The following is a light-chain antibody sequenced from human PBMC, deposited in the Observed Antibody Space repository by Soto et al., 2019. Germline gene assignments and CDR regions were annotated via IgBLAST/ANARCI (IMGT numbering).Light chain of an antibody. J-gene: IGKJ3*01. Sequence: EIVLTQSPATLSLSPGERATLSCRTSQSISSYLVWYQQKPGHPPRVLIYDSSNRVTGIPVRFSGSGSGTDFTLTISSLEPEDFAVYYCLQRSNWPLTFGPGTKIDI. CDR3: LQRSNWPLT. CDR1: QSISSY. CDR2: DSS. V-gene: IGKV3-11*01.